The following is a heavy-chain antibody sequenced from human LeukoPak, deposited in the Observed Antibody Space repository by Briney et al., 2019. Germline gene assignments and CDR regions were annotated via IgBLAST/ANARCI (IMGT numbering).Heavy chain of an antibody. CDR2: IYYTGST. V-gene: IGHV4-59*08. CDR1: GGSISRYY. D-gene: IGHD5-18*01. Sequence: PSETLSLTCSVSGGSISRYYWSWIRQPPGKGLEWIGYIYYTGSTNYNPSLTSRVTISVDTSKNQFSLKLTSVTAADTAVYYCARPGVGSGRYGAFDIWGQGTMVTVSS. J-gene: IGHJ3*02. CDR3: ARPGVGSGRYGAFDI.